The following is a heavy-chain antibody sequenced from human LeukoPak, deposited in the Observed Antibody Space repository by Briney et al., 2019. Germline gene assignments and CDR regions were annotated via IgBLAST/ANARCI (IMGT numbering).Heavy chain of an antibody. D-gene: IGHD3-3*01. V-gene: IGHV1-18*01. CDR2: ISASNGNT. J-gene: IGHJ6*03. CDR3: ARFYYDFWSGENYYYHYMDV. CDR1: GYTFTNYA. Sequence: VASVKVSCKASGYTFTNYAIAWVRQAPGQGLEWMGWISASNGNTNYPQKLQGRVTMTTDTSTTTAYMELRSLGSDDTAVYYCARFYYDFWSGENYYYHYMDVWGKGTTVTVSS.